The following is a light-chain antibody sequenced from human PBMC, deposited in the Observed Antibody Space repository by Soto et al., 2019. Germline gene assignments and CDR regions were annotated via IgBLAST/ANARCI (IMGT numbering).Light chain of an antibody. J-gene: IGKJ5*01. CDR3: HKSYAWPLMT. CDR2: DAS. Sequence: EIVLTQAPATLSLSPGERATLSCRASRSVRSYLAWYQQKPGQAPRLLIYDASNRAAGIPARFSGSGSETDFTLTISNLEPEDYAGYYCHKSYAWPLMTCAQGTRLEMK. CDR1: RSVRSY. V-gene: IGKV3-11*01.